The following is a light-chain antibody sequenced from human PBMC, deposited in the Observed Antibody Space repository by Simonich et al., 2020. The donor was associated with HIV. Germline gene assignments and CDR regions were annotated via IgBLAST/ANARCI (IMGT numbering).Light chain of an antibody. CDR2: GAS. J-gene: IGKJ2*01. CDR1: QSVSSN. Sequence: EIVMTQSPATLSVSPGERATISCRSSQSVSSNLAWYQQKPGPAHRLLIYGASTRATGIPARFSGSGSGTEFTLTISSMQSEDFAVYYCQHYNNWPPYTFGQGTKLEIK. V-gene: IGKV3-15*01. CDR3: QHYNNWPPYT.